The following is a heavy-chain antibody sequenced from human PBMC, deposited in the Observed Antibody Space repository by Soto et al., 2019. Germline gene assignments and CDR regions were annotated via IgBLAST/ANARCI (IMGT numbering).Heavy chain of an antibody. CDR2: IDPSDSYT. J-gene: IGHJ4*02. Sequence: GESLKICCKGSGYSVTSYWIGGVRQMPGKGLEWMGRIDPSDSYTNYSPSFQGHVTISADKSISTAYLQWSSLKASDTAMYYCARSKVGGYSGYDLFDYWGQGTLVTVSS. D-gene: IGHD5-12*01. V-gene: IGHV5-10-1*01. CDR3: ARSKVGGYSGYDLFDY. CDR1: GYSVTSYW.